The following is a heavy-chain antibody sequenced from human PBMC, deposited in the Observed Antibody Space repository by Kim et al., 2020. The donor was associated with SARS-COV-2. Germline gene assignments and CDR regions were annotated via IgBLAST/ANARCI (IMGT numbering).Heavy chain of an antibody. CDR2: IYYSGST. V-gene: IGHV4-39*01. Sequence: SETLSLTCTVSGGSISSSSYYWGWIRQPPGKGLEWIGSIYYSGSTYYNPSLKSRGTISVDTSKNQFSLKLSSVTAADTAVYYCARHEGGGLDWLLALNWFDPWGQGTLVTVSS. CDR1: GGSISSSSYY. J-gene: IGHJ5*02. CDR3: ARHEGGGLDWLLALNWFDP. D-gene: IGHD3-9*01.